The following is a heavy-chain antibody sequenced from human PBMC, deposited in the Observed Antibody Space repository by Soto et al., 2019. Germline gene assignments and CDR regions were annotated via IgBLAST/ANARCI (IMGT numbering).Heavy chain of an antibody. D-gene: IGHD4-17*01. V-gene: IGHV1-69*01. Sequence: QVQLVQSGAEVKKPGSSVKVSCKASGSTFSSYAISWVRQAPGQGREWMGGIIPIFGTANYAQKLQGRVKITADESTSTDYMELGSLRYEDTAVYYCARVPTTTVTIYWYFDLWGRGILVTVSS. J-gene: IGHJ2*01. CDR2: IIPIFGTA. CDR3: ARVPTTTVTIYWYFDL. CDR1: GSTFSSYA.